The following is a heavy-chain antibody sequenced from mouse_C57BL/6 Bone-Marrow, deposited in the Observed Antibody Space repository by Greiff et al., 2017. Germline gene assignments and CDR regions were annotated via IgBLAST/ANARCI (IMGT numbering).Heavy chain of an antibody. CDR3: AIDDSSSSLFAY. J-gene: IGHJ3*01. Sequence: QVKLKQPGAELVMPGASVKLSCKASGYTFTSYWMHWVKQRPGQGLEWIGEIVPAGSCTNYNQKFKGKSTLTVDKSSSTAYMQLSSLTSEDPAVYYCAIDDSSSSLFAYWGQGTLVTVSA. V-gene: IGHV1-69*01. D-gene: IGHD1-1*01. CDR1: GYTFTSYW. CDR2: IVPAGSCT.